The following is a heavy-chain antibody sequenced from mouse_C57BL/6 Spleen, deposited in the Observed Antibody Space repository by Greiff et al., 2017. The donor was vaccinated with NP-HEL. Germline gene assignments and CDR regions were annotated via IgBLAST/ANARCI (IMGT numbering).Heavy chain of an antibody. J-gene: IGHJ4*01. CDR3: ARSLVWNAMDY. V-gene: IGHV1-69*01. CDR1: GYTFTSYW. D-gene: IGHD6-2*01. CDR2: IDPSDSYT. Sequence: QVQLQQPGAELVMPGASVKLSCKASGYTFTSYWMHWVKQRPGQGLEWIGEIDPSDSYTNYNQKFKGKSTLTVDKSSSTAYMQLSSLTSEDSAVYYCARSLVWNAMDYWGQGTSVTVSS.